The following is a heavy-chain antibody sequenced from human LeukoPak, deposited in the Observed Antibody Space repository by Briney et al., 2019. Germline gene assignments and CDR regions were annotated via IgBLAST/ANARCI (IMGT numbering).Heavy chain of an antibody. D-gene: IGHD3-10*01. Sequence: GSLRLSCAASGFTFSSYGMHWVRQAPGKGLEWVAVIWYDGSNKYYADSVKGRFTISRDNSKNTLYLQMNSLRAEDTAVYYCAREAAGEPPAFDYWGQGTLVTVSS. CDR2: IWYDGSNK. CDR3: AREAAGEPPAFDY. V-gene: IGHV3-33*08. CDR1: GFTFSSYG. J-gene: IGHJ4*02.